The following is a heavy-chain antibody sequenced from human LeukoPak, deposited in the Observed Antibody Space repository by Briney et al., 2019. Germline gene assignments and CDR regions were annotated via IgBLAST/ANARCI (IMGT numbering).Heavy chain of an antibody. CDR3: ARGTAGYHSSYFDY. CDR2: INSDGSAT. D-gene: IGHD3-16*02. V-gene: IGHV3-74*01. CDR1: GFTFGSPW. J-gene: IGHJ4*02. Sequence: GGSLRLSCAASGFTFGSPWMHWVRQAPGKGLVWVSRINSDGSATAYADSVKGRFTISRDNAENTLYLQMDSLRAEDTAVYYCARGTAGYHSSYFDYWGQGTLVTVSS.